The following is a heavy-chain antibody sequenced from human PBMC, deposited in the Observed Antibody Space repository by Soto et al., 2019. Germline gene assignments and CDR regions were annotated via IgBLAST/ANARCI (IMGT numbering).Heavy chain of an antibody. D-gene: IGHD4-4*01. J-gene: IGHJ4*02. Sequence: SETLSLTCTVSGGSISSYYWSWIRQPPGKGLEWIGYIYYSGSTNYNPSLKSRVTISVDTSKNQFSLKLSSVTAADTAVYYCARLRDDYSNYVLDYWGQGTLVTVSS. V-gene: IGHV4-59*08. CDR2: IYYSGST. CDR1: GGSISSYY. CDR3: ARLRDDYSNYVLDY.